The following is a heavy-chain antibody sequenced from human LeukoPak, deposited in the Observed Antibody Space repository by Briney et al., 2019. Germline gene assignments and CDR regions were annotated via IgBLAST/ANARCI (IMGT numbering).Heavy chain of an antibody. CDR3: ARDRGVLLCP. Sequence: PAASVKVSCKASGGTFSSYAISWVRQAPGQGLEWMGGIIPIFGTANYAQKFQGRVTITADESTSTAYMELSSLRSEDTAVYFCARDRGVLLCPWGQGTLVTVSS. D-gene: IGHD3-10*02. CDR1: GGTFSSYA. V-gene: IGHV1-69*13. J-gene: IGHJ5*02. CDR2: IIPIFGTA.